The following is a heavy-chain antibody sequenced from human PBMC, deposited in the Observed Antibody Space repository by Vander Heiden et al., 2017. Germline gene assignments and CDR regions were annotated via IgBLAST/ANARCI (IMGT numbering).Heavy chain of an antibody. V-gene: IGHV3-30-3*01. CDR3: ARDSHGDFDY. D-gene: IGHD4-17*01. CDR2: ISYDGSTK. Sequence: QVHLVESGGGVVQPGRSLRLPCPASGFTFSSYALHWVRQAPGKGLEWVAIISYDGSTKYYAESVKGRFTISRDNSKNTLYLQMNSLRSEDTAVYYCARDSHGDFDYWGQGTLVTVSS. CDR1: GFTFSSYA. J-gene: IGHJ4*02.